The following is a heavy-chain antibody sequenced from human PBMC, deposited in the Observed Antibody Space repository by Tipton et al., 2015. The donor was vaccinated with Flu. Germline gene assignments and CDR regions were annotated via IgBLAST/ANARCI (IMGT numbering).Heavy chain of an antibody. CDR2: IFYSGIT. J-gene: IGHJ4*02. CDR1: SGSISSSQYY. Sequence: TLSLTCSVSSGSISSSQYYWVWIRQPPGKGLEWIGSIFYSGITYYNASLKSRVTISVDTSKNQFSLKLNSVTAADTAFYFCGRVPDYWGQGTLVTVSS. CDR3: GRVPDY. V-gene: IGHV4-39*07.